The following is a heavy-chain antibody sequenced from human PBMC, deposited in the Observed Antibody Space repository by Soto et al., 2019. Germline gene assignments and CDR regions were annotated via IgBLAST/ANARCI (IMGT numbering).Heavy chain of an antibody. D-gene: IGHD2-15*01. CDR2: IYHSGTT. J-gene: IGHJ4*02. Sequence: PSETLSLTCTVSGGSISSGGYPWMWIRQPPGKGLEWIGYIYHSGTTYYNPSLKNRVTISVDGSKSQFSLKMSSVTAADTAVYYCTRGRYCSGGGCYSDYWGLGTLVTVSS. CDR3: TRGRYCSGGGCYSDY. V-gene: IGHV4-30-2*01. CDR1: GGSISSGGYP.